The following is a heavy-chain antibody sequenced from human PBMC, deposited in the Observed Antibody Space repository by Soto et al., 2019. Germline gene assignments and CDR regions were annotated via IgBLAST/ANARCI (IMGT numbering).Heavy chain of an antibody. Sequence: QVQLVQSGAEVKKPGSSVKVSCKASGGTFSSYAISWVRQAPGQGLEWMGGIIPIFGTAKYAQKFQGRVTITADESPSIADEELSSLRSEDTAVYYCARKGALNYYDRPGFSRFDPWGQGTLVTGSS. CDR1: GGTFSSYA. D-gene: IGHD3-22*01. J-gene: IGHJ5*02. CDR2: IIPIFGTA. CDR3: ARKGALNYYDRPGFSRFDP. V-gene: IGHV1-69*01.